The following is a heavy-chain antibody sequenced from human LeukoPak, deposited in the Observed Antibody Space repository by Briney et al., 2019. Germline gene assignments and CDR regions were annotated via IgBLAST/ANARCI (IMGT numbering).Heavy chain of an antibody. D-gene: IGHD6-13*01. J-gene: IGHJ4*02. Sequence: SSETLSLTCAVSGGSISSGGYSWSWIRQPPGKGLEWIGYIYHSGSTNYNPSLKSRVTISVDKSKNQFSLKLSSVTAADAAIYYCATKAVAAAGTPFDNWGQGTLVTVSS. CDR1: GGSISSGGYS. V-gene: IGHV4-30-2*01. CDR2: IYHSGST. CDR3: ATKAVAAAGTPFDN.